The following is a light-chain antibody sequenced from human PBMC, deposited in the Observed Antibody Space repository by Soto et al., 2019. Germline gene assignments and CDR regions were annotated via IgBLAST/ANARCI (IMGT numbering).Light chain of an antibody. CDR1: QSISSQ. J-gene: IGKJ1*01. CDR2: DAS. Sequence: DIQMTQSPSTLSASLGDRVTITCRASQSISSQLAWYQQKPGKAPKLLIYDASSLESGVPSRFSGSGSGTEFTLTISSLQPDDFATYYCQQYSDYPRTFGQGTKVDIK. V-gene: IGKV1-5*01. CDR3: QQYSDYPRT.